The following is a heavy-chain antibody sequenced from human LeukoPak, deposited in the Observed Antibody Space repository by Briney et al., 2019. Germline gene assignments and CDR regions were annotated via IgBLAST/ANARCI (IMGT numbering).Heavy chain of an antibody. J-gene: IGHJ4*02. D-gene: IGHD6-13*01. V-gene: IGHV3-30*04. CDR1: GFTFSSYA. CDR3: AKGGSSWGLVDY. CDR2: ISYDGSNK. Sequence: GGSLRLSCAASGFTFSSYAMHWVRQAPGKGLEWVAVISYDGSNKYYADSVKGRFTISRDNSKNTLYLQVNSLRTEDTAVYYCAKGGSSWGLVDYWGQGTLVTVSS.